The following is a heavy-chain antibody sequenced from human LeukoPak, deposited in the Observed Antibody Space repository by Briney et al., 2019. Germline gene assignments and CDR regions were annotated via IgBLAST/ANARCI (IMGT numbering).Heavy chain of an antibody. V-gene: IGHV3-23*01. J-gene: IGHJ4*02. CDR2: ISGSGGST. Sequence: GGSLRLSCAASGFTFSSYAMSWVRQAPGKGLEWVSAISGSGGSTYYADSVKGRFTISRDNSKNTLYLQMNSLRAEDTAVYYCAKGVDYCSGGSCPADYWGPGTLVTVSS. CDR3: AKGVDYCSGGSCPADY. D-gene: IGHD2-15*01. CDR1: GFTFSSYA.